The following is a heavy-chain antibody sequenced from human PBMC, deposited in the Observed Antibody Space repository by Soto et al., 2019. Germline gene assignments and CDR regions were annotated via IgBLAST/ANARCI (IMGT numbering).Heavy chain of an antibody. CDR2: MNPNSGDT. J-gene: IGHJ4*02. D-gene: IGHD3-10*01. V-gene: IGHV1-8*01. Sequence: QVQLVQSGAEVKKPGASVKVSCKASGYTFTSYEINWVRQATGQGLEWMGWMNPNSGDTGYAQKFQGRVTMTRNSSISTAYMELSSLRSEDTAVYYCARGELLWFGELLRWGQGTLVTVSS. CDR1: GYTFTSYE. CDR3: ARGELLWFGELLR.